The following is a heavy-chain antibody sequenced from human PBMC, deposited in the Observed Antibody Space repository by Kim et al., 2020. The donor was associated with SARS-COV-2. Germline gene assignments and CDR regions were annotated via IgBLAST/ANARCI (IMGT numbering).Heavy chain of an antibody. D-gene: IGHD3-3*01. Sequence: PTVQGKVTISADKSISTAYLQWSSLKASDTAMYYCARLGGGVWSGYYFDYWGQGTLVTVSS. J-gene: IGHJ4*02. CDR3: ARLGGGVWSGYYFDY. V-gene: IGHV5-51*01.